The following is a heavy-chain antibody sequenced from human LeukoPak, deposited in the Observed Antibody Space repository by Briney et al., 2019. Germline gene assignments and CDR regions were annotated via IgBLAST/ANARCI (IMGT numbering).Heavy chain of an antibody. CDR3: AKDVAGVRGVRGGFDY. Sequence: GGSLRLSCTASGFTFSSYAMNWVRQAPGKGLEWVSGIGAGGTFTYYADSVKGRFTIFRDNSRNTLYLQMNSLRADDTAVYYCAKDVAGVRGVRGGFDYWGQGTLVTVSS. D-gene: IGHD3-10*01. CDR2: IGAGGTFT. CDR1: GFTFSSYA. J-gene: IGHJ4*02. V-gene: IGHV3-23*01.